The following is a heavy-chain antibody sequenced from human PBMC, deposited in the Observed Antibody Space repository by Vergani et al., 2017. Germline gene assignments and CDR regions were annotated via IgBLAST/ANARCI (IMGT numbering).Heavy chain of an antibody. CDR2: IHFAGSNQ. V-gene: IGHV3-30*02. Sequence: QVQLVESGGGVVQRGGSLRLSCATSGFTFSNYDMQWIRQGPGKGLEFVAFIHFAGSNQYYADSVKGRFTLSRDFSNNTLYLQMNSLRTDDTATYYCAKHFRGWGIDYWGQGTKVIVSS. CDR1: GFTFSNYD. CDR3: AKHFRGWGIDY. D-gene: IGHD3-16*01. J-gene: IGHJ4*02.